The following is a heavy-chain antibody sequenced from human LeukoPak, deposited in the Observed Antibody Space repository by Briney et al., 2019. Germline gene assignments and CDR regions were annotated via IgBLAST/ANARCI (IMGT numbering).Heavy chain of an antibody. CDR3: TRSYYYDSSRDY. CDR1: GFIFSSYW. J-gene: IGHJ4*02. V-gene: IGHV3-74*01. CDR2: INSAGNSI. Sequence: QPGGSLRLSCAASGFIFSSYWMHWVRQAPGKGLVWVSRINSAGNSISYADSVKGRFTISRDNAKNTLYLQMNSLRAEDTAVYYCTRSYYYDSSRDYWGQGTLVTVSS. D-gene: IGHD3-22*01.